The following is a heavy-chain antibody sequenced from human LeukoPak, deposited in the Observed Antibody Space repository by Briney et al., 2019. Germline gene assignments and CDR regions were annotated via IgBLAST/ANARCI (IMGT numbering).Heavy chain of an antibody. D-gene: IGHD1-26*01. CDR1: GFTFSSSA. Sequence: GGSLRLSCAASGFTFSSSAMTWVRQAPGKGPEWVSSISNSGVSTLYGDSVKGRFTISRDNSKNTLYLQMNSLRAEDTAVYYCAKRSVSGTYFFDYWGQGALITASS. V-gene: IGHV3-23*01. CDR2: ISNSGVST. J-gene: IGHJ4*02. CDR3: AKRSVSGTYFFDY.